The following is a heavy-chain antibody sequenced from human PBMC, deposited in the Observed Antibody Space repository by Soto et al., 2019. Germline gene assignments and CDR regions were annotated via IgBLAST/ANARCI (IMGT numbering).Heavy chain of an antibody. J-gene: IGHJ6*02. CDR3: ARASTNYDFWSGPRGMDV. D-gene: IGHD3-3*01. Sequence: QITLKESGPTLVKPTQTLTLTCAFSGFSLSTSGVGVGWIRQPPGKALEWLALIYWDDDKGYNPSLKSRLTVTKDTSKNQVVLTMTNMDPVDTATYYCARASTNYDFWSGPRGMDVWGQGTTVTVSS. CDR2: IYWDDDK. V-gene: IGHV2-5*02. CDR1: GFSLSTSGVG.